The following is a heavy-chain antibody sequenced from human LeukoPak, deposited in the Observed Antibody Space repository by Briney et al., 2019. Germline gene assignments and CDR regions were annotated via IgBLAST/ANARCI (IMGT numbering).Heavy chain of an antibody. D-gene: IGHD3-10*01. Sequence: PGGSLRLSCAASGFIFSNYGMHWVRQAPGKGLEWVAVIWYVGSKKCYADSVKGRFTISRDNSKNTLYMQMNSLRAEDTAVYYCARGAVRGVMQFFDYWGQGTLVTVSS. CDR3: ARGAVRGVMQFFDY. J-gene: IGHJ4*02. CDR1: GFIFSNYG. CDR2: IWYVGSKK. V-gene: IGHV3-33*01.